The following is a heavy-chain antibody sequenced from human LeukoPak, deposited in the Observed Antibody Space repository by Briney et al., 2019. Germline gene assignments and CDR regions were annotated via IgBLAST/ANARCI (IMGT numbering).Heavy chain of an antibody. V-gene: IGHV4-39*07. Sequence: SETLSLTCTVSGGSISSSSYYWGWIRQPPGKGLEWIGSIYYSGSTYYNPSLKSRVTTSVDTSKNQFSLKLSSVTAADTAVYYCARDRVDMITFGGVKAFDIWGQGTMVTVSS. J-gene: IGHJ3*02. CDR2: IYYSGST. CDR3: ARDRVDMITFGGVKAFDI. CDR1: GGSISSSSYY. D-gene: IGHD3-16*01.